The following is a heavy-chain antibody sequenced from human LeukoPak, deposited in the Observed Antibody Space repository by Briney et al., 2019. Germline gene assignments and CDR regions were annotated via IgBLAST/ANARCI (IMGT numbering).Heavy chain of an antibody. CDR1: GFTFSSYA. CDR2: ISGSGGST. D-gene: IGHD1-26*01. V-gene: IGHV3-23*01. J-gene: IGHJ5*02. Sequence: GGSLRLSCAGSGFTFSSYAMSWVRQAPGKGLEWVSAISGSGGSTYYADSVKGRFTISRDNSKNTLYLQMNSLRVEDTAVYYCAKDHGNYVGAVRFDPRGQGTLVTVSS. CDR3: AKDHGNYVGAVRFDP.